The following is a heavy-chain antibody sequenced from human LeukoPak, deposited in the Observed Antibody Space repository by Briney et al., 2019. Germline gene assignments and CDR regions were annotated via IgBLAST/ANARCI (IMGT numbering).Heavy chain of an antibody. CDR1: GFSLSTSGMC. CDR2: INHSGST. D-gene: IGHD1-26*01. CDR3: ASWELPWHFDS. J-gene: IGHJ4*02. Sequence: SGPALVKPTQTLTLTCTFSGFSLSTSGMCVSWIRQPPGKGLEWIGEINHSGSTNYNPSLKSRVTISVDTSKNQLSLKLSSVTAADTAVYYCASWELPWHFDSWGQGTLVTVSS. V-gene: IGHV4-39*01.